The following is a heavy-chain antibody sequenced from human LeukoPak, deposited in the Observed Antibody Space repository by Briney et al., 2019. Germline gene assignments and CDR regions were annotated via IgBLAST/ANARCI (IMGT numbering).Heavy chain of an antibody. CDR2: IYYSGST. V-gene: IGHV4-59*08. Sequence: SETLSLTCAVYGGSFSGYYWSWIRQPPGKGLEWIGYIYYSGSTNYNPSLKSRVTISVDTSKNQFSLKLSSVTAADTAVYYCASSRVLLWFGEPSHYYYYGMDVWGQGTTVTVSS. CDR3: ASSRVLLWFGEPSHYYYYGMDV. J-gene: IGHJ6*02. D-gene: IGHD3-10*01. CDR1: GGSFSGYY.